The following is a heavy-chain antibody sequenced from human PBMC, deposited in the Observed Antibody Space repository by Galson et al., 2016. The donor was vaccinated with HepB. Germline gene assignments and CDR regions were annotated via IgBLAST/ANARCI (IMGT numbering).Heavy chain of an antibody. J-gene: IGHJ3*02. CDR3: ARSNYFASDI. Sequence: TLSLTCTVSGVSITDYYWNWIRQPPGKGLEWVGYIFHSGSTNHNPALKSRVTMSLDTSKNQLSLKLSSVTAADTAVYYCARSNYFASDIWGQGTMVTVSS. CDR1: GVSITDYY. V-gene: IGHV4-59*01. CDR2: IFHSGST. D-gene: IGHD1-7*01.